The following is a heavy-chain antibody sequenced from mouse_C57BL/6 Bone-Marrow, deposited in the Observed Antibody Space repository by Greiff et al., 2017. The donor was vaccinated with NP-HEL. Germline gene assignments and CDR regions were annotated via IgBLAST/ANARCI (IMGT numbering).Heavy chain of an antibody. CDR2: IDPENGDT. Sequence: VQLQQSGAELVRPGASVKLSCTASGFNIKDDYMYWVKQRPEQGLEWIGWIDPENGDTEYASKFQGKATITADTSSNTAYLQLSSLTSEDTAVYYCTTSYYGNCLFAYWGQGTLVTVSA. CDR1: GFNIKDDY. CDR3: TTSYYGNCLFAY. J-gene: IGHJ3*01. D-gene: IGHD2-1*01. V-gene: IGHV14-4*01.